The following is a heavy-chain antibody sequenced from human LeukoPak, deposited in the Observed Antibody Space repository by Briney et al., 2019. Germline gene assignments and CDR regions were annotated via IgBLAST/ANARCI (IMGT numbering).Heavy chain of an antibody. CDR1: GFTFSSYS. V-gene: IGHV3-48*04. CDR3: ARMSMTTVTTVWSGDYYFDY. D-gene: IGHD4-17*01. J-gene: IGHJ4*02. Sequence: GGSLRLSCAASGFTFSSYSMSWIRQAPGKGLEWVSYISSSGSTIYYADSVKGRFTISRDNAKNSLYLQMNSLGAEDTAVYYCARMSMTTVTTVWSGDYYFDYWGQGTLVTVSS. CDR2: ISSSGSTI.